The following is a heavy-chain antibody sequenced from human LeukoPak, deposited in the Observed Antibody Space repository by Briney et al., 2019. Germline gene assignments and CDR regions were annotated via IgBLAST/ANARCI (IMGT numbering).Heavy chain of an antibody. CDR2: ISAYNVNT. Sequence: GAPVKVSCKASGYTFSRHCIPGARQAPGQGLDWMGWISAYNVNTNYAQKLQGRVTMTTDTSTSTAYMELRSLRSDDTAVYYCARALATVTTFLYWGQGTLVTVSS. CDR3: ARALATVTTFLY. V-gene: IGHV1-18*01. D-gene: IGHD4-17*01. CDR1: GYTFSRHC. J-gene: IGHJ4*02.